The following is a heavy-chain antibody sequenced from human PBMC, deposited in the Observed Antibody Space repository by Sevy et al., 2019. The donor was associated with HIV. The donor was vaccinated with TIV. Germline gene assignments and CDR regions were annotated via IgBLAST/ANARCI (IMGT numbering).Heavy chain of an antibody. V-gene: IGHV3-33*01. J-gene: IGHJ3*02. CDR3: ASLPNSYYDRGGYSGDDAFDI. D-gene: IGHD3-22*01. Sequence: GGSLRLSCVASGFTLSNYGMHWVRQAPGKGLEWVATIWNDITNKYYADSAKGRFTISRDNSKNTLYLQMNILRAEDTAVYYCASLPNSYYDRGGYSGDDAFDIWGQGTMVTVSS. CDR2: IWNDITNK. CDR1: GFTLSNYG.